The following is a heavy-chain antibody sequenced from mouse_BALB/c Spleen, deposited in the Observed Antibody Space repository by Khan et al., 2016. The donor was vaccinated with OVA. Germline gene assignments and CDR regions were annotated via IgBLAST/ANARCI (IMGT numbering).Heavy chain of an antibody. CDR3: TRDRIDY. J-gene: IGHJ2*01. CDR1: GYTFTTYW. V-gene: IGHV1-7*01. CDR2: INPTSGYT. Sequence: QVRLQQSGAELAKPGASVKMSCKASGYTFTTYWMHWVKPRPGQGLEWIGYINPTSGYTDYNEKFKDRATLSADRSSSTAYMQLSSLTSEDSAVYYCTRDRIDYWGQGTTLTVSS.